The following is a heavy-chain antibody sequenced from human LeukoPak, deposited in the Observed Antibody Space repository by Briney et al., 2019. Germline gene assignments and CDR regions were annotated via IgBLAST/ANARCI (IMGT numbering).Heavy chain of an antibody. J-gene: IGHJ5*02. CDR3: AGYSSSWYRFDP. D-gene: IGHD6-13*01. V-gene: IGHV4-61*02. CDR1: GGSISSGSYY. CDR2: IYTSGST. Sequence: SETLSLTCTVSGGSISSGSYYWSWIRQPAGKGLEWIGRIYTSGSTNYNPSLKSRVTISVDTSKNQFSLKLSSVAAADTAVYYCAGYSSSWYRFDPWGQGTLVTVSS.